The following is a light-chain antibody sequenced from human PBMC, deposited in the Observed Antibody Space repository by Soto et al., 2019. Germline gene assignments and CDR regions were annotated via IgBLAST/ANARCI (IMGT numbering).Light chain of an antibody. Sequence: IVKARYRAALCKSVGHGASLSCRASQSVSSNLAWYQQKPGQAPRLLIYDASSRATGIPTRFSGSGSGTDFTLTISSLQPEDFATYYCQQVNTFPLTFGGGTKVDIK. V-gene: IGKV3-15*01. CDR2: DAS. J-gene: IGKJ4*01. CDR3: QQVNTFPLT. CDR1: QSVSSN.